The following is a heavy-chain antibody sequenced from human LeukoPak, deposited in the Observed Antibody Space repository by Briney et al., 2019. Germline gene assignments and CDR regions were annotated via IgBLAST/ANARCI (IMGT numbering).Heavy chain of an antibody. CDR1: GFRFSSYS. D-gene: IGHD6-13*01. J-gene: IGHJ4*02. V-gene: IGHV3-21*01. CDR3: VRGAYSSSWLNFDY. Sequence: GGSLRLSCAASGFRFSSYSINWVRQAPGKGLEWVSSISSSSSYIYYADSVKGRFTISRDNAKNSQYLQMNSLRAEDTAVYYCVRGAYSSSWLNFDYWGQGTLVTVSS. CDR2: ISSSSSYI.